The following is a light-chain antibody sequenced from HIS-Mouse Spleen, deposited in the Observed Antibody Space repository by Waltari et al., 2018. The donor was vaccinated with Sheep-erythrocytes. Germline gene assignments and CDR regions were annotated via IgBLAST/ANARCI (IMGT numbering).Light chain of an antibody. V-gene: IGLV3-1*01. CDR2: QDS. Sequence: SYELTQPPSVSVSPGPTASITCSGHKLGDKYAYWYQQKPGQSPVLVIYQDSKRPSGIPERFSGSNSGNTATLTISGTQAMDEADYYCQAWDSSTAVFGGGTKLTVL. CDR1: KLGDKY. J-gene: IGLJ2*01. CDR3: QAWDSSTAV.